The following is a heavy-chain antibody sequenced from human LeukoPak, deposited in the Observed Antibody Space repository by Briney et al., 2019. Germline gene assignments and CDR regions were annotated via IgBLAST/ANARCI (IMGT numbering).Heavy chain of an antibody. CDR3: AREYYGRALDP. CDR1: GYTSTAYY. Sequence: GASVKVSCKASGYTSTAYYMHWVRQAPGQGLEWMEWINPNSGGTNYAQKFQGRVTMTRDTSISTAYMELSRLRSDDTAVYYCAREYYGRALDPWGQGTLVTVSS. V-gene: IGHV1-2*02. CDR2: INPNSGGT. J-gene: IGHJ5*02. D-gene: IGHD2-21*01.